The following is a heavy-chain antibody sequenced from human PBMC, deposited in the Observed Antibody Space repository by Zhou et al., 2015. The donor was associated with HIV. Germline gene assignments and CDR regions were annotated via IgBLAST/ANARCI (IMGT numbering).Heavy chain of an antibody. D-gene: IGHD1-7*01. V-gene: IGHV1-69*17. CDR2: ITPMFDID. CDR3: ARSSPNYDNAFDI. Sequence: LMQSGTEVTKPGSSVQVSCKASGGTFSGSDISWVRQAPGQGLEWMGGITPMFDIDNYAQKFRGRLTITVDKFTDTAYLQLSSLTSEDTAIYFCARSSPNYDNAFDIWGQGT. J-gene: IGHJ3*02. CDR1: GGTFSGSD.